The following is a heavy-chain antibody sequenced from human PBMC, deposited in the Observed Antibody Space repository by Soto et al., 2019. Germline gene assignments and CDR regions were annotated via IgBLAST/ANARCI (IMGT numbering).Heavy chain of an antibody. Sequence: QVQLVESGGGVVQPGRSLRLSCAASGFTFSSYAMHWVRQAPGKGLEWVAVISYDGSNKYYADSVKGRFTISRDNSKNTLYLQMNSLRAEDTAVYYCAVKTPPDIAVWGQGTLVTVSS. V-gene: IGHV3-30-3*01. J-gene: IGHJ4*02. CDR2: ISYDGSNK. CDR1: GFTFSSYA. D-gene: IGHD6-19*01. CDR3: AVKTPPDIAV.